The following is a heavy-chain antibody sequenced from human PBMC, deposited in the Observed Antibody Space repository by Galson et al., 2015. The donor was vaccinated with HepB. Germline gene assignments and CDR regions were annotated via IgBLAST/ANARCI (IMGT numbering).Heavy chain of an antibody. D-gene: IGHD4-17*01. Sequence: SLRLSCAASGFTFSSYAMHWVRQAPGKGLEWVAVISYDGSNKYYADSVKGRFTISRDSSKNTLYLQMNSLRAEDTAVYYCARDLCQGFGDYCYATHWDYWGQGTLVTVSS. CDR1: GFTFSSYA. CDR2: ISYDGSNK. J-gene: IGHJ4*02. CDR3: ARDLCQGFGDYCYATHWDY. V-gene: IGHV3-30*04.